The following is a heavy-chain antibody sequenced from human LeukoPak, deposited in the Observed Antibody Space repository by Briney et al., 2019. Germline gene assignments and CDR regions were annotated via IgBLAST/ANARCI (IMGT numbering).Heavy chain of an antibody. CDR1: GGTFSSYA. CDR3: ARGDDSDAFDI. D-gene: IGHD3-3*01. J-gene: IGHJ3*02. Sequence: SVKVSCKASGGTFSSYAISWVRQAPGQGLEWMGRIIPILGIANYAQKFQGRVTITADKSTSTAYMELSSLRSEDTAVYYCARGDDSDAFDIWGQGTMVTVSS. V-gene: IGHV1-69*04. CDR2: IIPILGIA.